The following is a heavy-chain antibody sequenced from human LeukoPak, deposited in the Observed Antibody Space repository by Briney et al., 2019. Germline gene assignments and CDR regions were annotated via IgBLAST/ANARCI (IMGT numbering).Heavy chain of an antibody. V-gene: IGHV1-69*01. CDR3: AIVCPSCPLDAFDI. D-gene: IGHD2-2*01. Sequence: SVKVSCKASGGTFCSYAISWVRQAPGQGLEWMGGIIPIFGTANYAQKFQGRVTITADESTSTAYMELSSLRSEDTAVYYCAIVCPSCPLDAFDIWGQGTMVTVSS. J-gene: IGHJ3*02. CDR1: GGTFCSYA. CDR2: IIPIFGTA.